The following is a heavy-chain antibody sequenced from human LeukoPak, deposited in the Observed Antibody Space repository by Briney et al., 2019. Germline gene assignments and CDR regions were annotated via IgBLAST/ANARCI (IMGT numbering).Heavy chain of an antibody. V-gene: IGHV3-74*01. Sequence: GGSLRLSCAASGFTFSRYWMHWVRQAPGKGLVWVSRMNTDGSRIGYADSVKGRFTISRDNAKNTLYLQMNSLGAEDTAVYSCASDFTGRDDYWGQGTLVTVSS. CDR3: ASDFTGRDDY. D-gene: IGHD2-8*02. J-gene: IGHJ4*02. CDR1: GFTFSRYW. CDR2: MNTDGSRI.